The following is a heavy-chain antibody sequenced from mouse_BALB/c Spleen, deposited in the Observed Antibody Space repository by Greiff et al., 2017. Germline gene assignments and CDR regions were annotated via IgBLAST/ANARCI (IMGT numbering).Heavy chain of an antibody. CDR3: ASNYGSSFYAMDY. V-gene: IGHV5-17*02. D-gene: IGHD1-1*01. CDR2: ISSGSSTI. J-gene: IGHJ4*01. CDR1: GFTFSSFG. Sequence: EVKLVESGGGLVQPGGSRKLSCAASGFTFSSFGMHWVRQAPEKGLEWVAYISSGSSTIYYADTVKGRFTISRDNPKNTLFLQMTSLRSEDTAMYYCASNYGSSFYAMDYWGQGTSVTVSS.